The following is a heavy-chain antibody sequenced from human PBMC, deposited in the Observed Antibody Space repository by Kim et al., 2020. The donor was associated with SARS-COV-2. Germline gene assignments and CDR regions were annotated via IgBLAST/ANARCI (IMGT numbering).Heavy chain of an antibody. V-gene: IGHV3-48*03. D-gene: IGHD2-21*01. Sequence: KGRFTISRNNAKNSLYLQMSSLRAEDTAVYYCARARWAGCGGDCYEAFDIWGQGTMVTVSS. CDR3: ARARWAGCGGDCYEAFDI. J-gene: IGHJ3*02.